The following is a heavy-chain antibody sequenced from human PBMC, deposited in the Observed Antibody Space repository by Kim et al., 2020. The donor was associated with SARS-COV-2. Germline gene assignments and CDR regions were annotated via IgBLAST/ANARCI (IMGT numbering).Heavy chain of an antibody. CDR1: GGSISSGGYY. J-gene: IGHJ5*02. V-gene: IGHV4-31*03. Sequence: SETLSLTCTVSGGSISSGGYYWSWIRQHPGKGLEWIGYIYYSGSTYYNPSLKSRVTISVDTSKNQFSLKLSSVTAADTAVYYCARTSKLGWFDPWGQGTLVTVSS. CDR3: ARTSKLGWFDP. CDR2: IYYSGST. D-gene: IGHD7-27*01.